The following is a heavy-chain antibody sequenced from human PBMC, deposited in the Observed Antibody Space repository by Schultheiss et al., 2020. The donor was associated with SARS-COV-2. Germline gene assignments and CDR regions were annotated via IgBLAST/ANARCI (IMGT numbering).Heavy chain of an antibody. CDR1: GFTFSSYA. V-gene: IGHV3-30*07. CDR2: ISYDGSNK. Sequence: GESLKISCAASGFTFSSYAMHWVRQAPGKGLEWVAVISYDGSNKYYADSVKGRFTISRDNAKNSLYLQMNSLRAEDTAVYYCARDRPPVGAPAFDIWGQGTMVTVSS. J-gene: IGHJ3*02. CDR3: ARDRPPVGAPAFDI. D-gene: IGHD1-26*01.